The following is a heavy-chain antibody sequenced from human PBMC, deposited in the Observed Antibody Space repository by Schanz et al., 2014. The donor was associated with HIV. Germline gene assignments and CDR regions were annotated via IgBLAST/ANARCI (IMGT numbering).Heavy chain of an antibody. Sequence: VQLVESGGGLVKPGGSLRLSCAASGFTFSSYGMHWVRQAPGKGLEWVSSISSSSSYIYYADSMKGRFTISRDNAKNSLYLQMNSLRAEDTAVYYCVRVRSPRVKIVVVMDYYYYAMDVWGQGTTVTVSS. V-gene: IGHV3-21*01. J-gene: IGHJ6*02. CDR3: VRVRSPRVKIVVVMDYYYYAMDV. CDR2: ISSSSSYI. D-gene: IGHD3-22*01. CDR1: GFTFSSYG.